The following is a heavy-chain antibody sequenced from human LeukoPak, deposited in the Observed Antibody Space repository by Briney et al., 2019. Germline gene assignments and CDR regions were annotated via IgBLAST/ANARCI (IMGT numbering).Heavy chain of an antibody. CDR3: ARAPGVGGGPVAGTNWFDP. Sequence: KPSETLSLTCTVSGGSMSSYYWSWIRQPPGKGLEWIGYIYHSGTTNYNPSLKSRVTISVDKSKKQFSLKLNSVTAADTAVYYCARAPGVGGGPVAGTNWFDPWGQGTLVIVSS. V-gene: IGHV4-59*01. D-gene: IGHD6-19*01. CDR1: GGSMSSYY. J-gene: IGHJ5*02. CDR2: IYHSGTT.